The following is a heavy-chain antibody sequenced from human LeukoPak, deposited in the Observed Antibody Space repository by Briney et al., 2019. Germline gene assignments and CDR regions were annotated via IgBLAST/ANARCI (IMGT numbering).Heavy chain of an antibody. J-gene: IGHJ4*02. CDR2: IIPILGTA. V-gene: IGHV1-69*13. CDR1: GGTFGSYA. D-gene: IGHD5-18*01. Sequence: SVKVSFKASGGTFGSYAISWVRQAPGQGLEWMGGIIPILGTANYAQKFQGRVTITADESTSTAYMELSSLRSEDTAVYYCATKRGYSYGSPHWGQGTLVTVSS. CDR3: ATKRGYSYGSPH.